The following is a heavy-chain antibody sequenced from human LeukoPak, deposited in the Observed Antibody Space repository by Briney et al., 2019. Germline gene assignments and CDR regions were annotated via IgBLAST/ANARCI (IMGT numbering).Heavy chain of an antibody. V-gene: IGHV1-24*01. Sequence: GASVKVSCKVSGYTLTELSMHWVRQAPGKGLEWMGGFDPEDGETIYAQKFQGRVTMTEDTSTDTAYMELSSLRSEDTAVCYCATAGTYYYDSSGYQYFDYWGQGTLVTVSS. CDR3: ATAGTYYYDSSGYQYFDY. CDR1: GYTLTELS. J-gene: IGHJ4*02. D-gene: IGHD3-22*01. CDR2: FDPEDGET.